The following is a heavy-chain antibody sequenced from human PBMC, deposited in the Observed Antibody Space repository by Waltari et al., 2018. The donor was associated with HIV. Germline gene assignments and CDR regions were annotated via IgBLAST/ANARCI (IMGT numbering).Heavy chain of an antibody. CDR1: GYTFSYNY. CDR2: INPNSGGT. CDR3: ARVPQGRLGELSTYYFDY. D-gene: IGHD3-16*01. J-gene: IGHJ4*02. Sequence: QVQLAQSGAVVKKPGASVKVSCKTSGYTFSYNYIYWMRQAPGQGPEWMGWINPNSGGTNYAQRFQDRVTLTRDTHISTVFMDLSRLASDDTAVYYCARVPQGRLGELSTYYFDYWGQGSLVIVSS. V-gene: IGHV1-2*02.